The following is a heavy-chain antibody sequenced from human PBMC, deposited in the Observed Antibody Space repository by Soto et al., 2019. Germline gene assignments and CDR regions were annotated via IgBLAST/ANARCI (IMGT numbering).Heavy chain of an antibody. D-gene: IGHD3-10*01. J-gene: IGHJ5*02. CDR2: INHSRGT. Sequence: QVQLQQWGAGLLKPSETLSLTCAVYGGSFSDYYWSWIRQPPGKGLEWIGEINHSRGTNYNPSLKRRVTISLDTSKTQFSLKLSFVTAADTPVYYCAKGGGSLWSWGQGTLVTVSS. CDR1: GGSFSDYY. CDR3: AKGGGSLWS. V-gene: IGHV4-34*01.